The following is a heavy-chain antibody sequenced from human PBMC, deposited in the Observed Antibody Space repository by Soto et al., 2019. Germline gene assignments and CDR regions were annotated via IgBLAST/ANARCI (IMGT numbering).Heavy chain of an antibody. Sequence: SETLSLTCTGSGGSISSYYWSWIRQPPGKGLEWIGYIYYSGSTNYNPSLKSRVTISVDTSKNQFSLKLSSVTAADTAVYYCARFIAAAGSHYFDYWGQGTLVTVSS. V-gene: IGHV4-59*01. CDR1: GGSISSYY. J-gene: IGHJ4*02. CDR2: IYYSGST. CDR3: ARFIAAAGSHYFDY. D-gene: IGHD6-13*01.